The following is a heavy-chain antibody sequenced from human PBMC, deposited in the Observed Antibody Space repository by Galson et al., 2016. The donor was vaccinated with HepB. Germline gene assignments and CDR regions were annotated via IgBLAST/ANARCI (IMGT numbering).Heavy chain of an antibody. CDR1: GYKMIAFY. CDR3: ARAGAVGIRWNKYSQFGLDF. D-gene: IGHD2-15*01. V-gene: IGHV1-2*02. Sequence: SVKVSCKASGYKMIAFYMQWVRQAPGQGLEWMGWINPHSGDTNYAQNFQGRVTMTSDTSISTAYLELTGLRSADTAVYYCARAGAVGIRWNKYSQFGLDFWGQGTTVTVSS. J-gene: IGHJ6*02. CDR2: INPHSGDT.